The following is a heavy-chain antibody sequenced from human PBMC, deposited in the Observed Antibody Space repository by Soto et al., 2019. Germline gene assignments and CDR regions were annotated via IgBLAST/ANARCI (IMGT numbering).Heavy chain of an antibody. V-gene: IGHV1-8*02. J-gene: IGHJ6*02. CDR2: MNPNSGNT. D-gene: IGHD6-13*01. CDR1: GYTFTSYY. CDR3: ARQILYSRSWYSPYYYYGMDV. Sequence: ASVKVSCKASGYTFTSYYMHWVRQAPGQGLEWMGWMNPNSGNTGYAQKFQGRVTMTRNTSISTAYMELSSLRSEDTAVYYCARQILYSRSWYSPYYYYGMDVWGQGTTVTVSS.